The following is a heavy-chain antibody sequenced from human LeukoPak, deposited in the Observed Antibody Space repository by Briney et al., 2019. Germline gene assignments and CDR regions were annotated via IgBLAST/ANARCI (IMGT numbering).Heavy chain of an antibody. J-gene: IGHJ5*02. D-gene: IGHD3-10*01. Sequence: PGGSLRLSCAASGFTFSSYSMNWVRQAPGKGLEWASYISSASNTIYYADSVKGRFTISRDNAKNSLYLQTNSLRAEDTAMYYCARDGWFGDYNWFDPWGRGTLVTVSS. CDR2: ISSASNTI. V-gene: IGHV3-48*01. CDR3: ARDGWFGDYNWFDP. CDR1: GFTFSSYS.